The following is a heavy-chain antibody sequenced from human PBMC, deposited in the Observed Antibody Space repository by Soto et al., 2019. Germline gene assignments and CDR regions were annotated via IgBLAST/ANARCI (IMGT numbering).Heavy chain of an antibody. CDR3: ASHSGYYYNDY. D-gene: IGHD3-10*01. Sequence: QVQLVQSGAEVKKPGSSVKVSCKASGGTFSSYTIIWVRQAPGQGLEWMGRIIAILGIANYAQKFQGRVTITADKSTSTVYMELSSLRSEDTAVYYCASHSGYYYNDYWGQGTLVTVSS. CDR1: GGTFSSYT. CDR2: IIAILGIA. V-gene: IGHV1-69*02. J-gene: IGHJ4*02.